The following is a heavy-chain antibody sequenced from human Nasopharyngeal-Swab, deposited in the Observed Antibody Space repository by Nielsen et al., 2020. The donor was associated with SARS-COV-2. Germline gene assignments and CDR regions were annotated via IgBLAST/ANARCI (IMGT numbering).Heavy chain of an antibody. Sequence: SVRVSCKASGGTFSSYAISWVRQAPGQGLEWMGRIIPILGIANYAQKFQGRVTITADKSTSTAYMELSSLRSEDTAVYYCARDLSWVVIAMNFDYWGQGTLVTVSS. CDR3: ARDLSWVVIAMNFDY. CDR2: IIPILGIA. CDR1: GGTFSSYA. D-gene: IGHD2-21*01. V-gene: IGHV1-69*04. J-gene: IGHJ4*02.